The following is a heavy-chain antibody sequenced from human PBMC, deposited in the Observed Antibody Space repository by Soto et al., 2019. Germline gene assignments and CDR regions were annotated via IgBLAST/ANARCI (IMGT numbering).Heavy chain of an antibody. CDR3: ARGLSDCFKDY. V-gene: IGHV4-31*03. Sequence: SETLSLTCTVSGDSISTGAYYWTWIRQRPGKGLEWIGCIYTDGGTDYSPSLKNRASISMDTSKNHFSLSLTSVTAADTATFFCARGLSDCFKDYWGQGTLVTVPS. CDR1: GDSISTGAYY. CDR2: IYTDGGT. D-gene: IGHD2-21*01. J-gene: IGHJ4*01.